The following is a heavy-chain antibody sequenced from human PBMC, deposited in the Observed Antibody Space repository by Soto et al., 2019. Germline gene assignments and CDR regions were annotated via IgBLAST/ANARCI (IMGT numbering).Heavy chain of an antibody. J-gene: IGHJ4*02. CDR3: AKEGGLSGSYYISSSYYFDY. Sequence: QVQLVESGGGVVQPGRSLRLSCVASGFTFSSYGMHWVRQAPGKGLEWVAIISYDGSNTYYADSVKGRFTISRDNSKNTVYLQMNSLRAEDTSVYYCAKEGGLSGSYYISSSYYFDYWGQGTLVTVS. CDR2: ISYDGSNT. CDR1: GFTFSSYG. V-gene: IGHV3-30*18. D-gene: IGHD1-26*01.